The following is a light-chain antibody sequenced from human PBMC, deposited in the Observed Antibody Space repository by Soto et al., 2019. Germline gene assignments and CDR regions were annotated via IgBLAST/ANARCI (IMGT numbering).Light chain of an antibody. V-gene: IGLV7-46*01. CDR3: LLSYTGRLYV. J-gene: IGLJ1*01. CDR2: DTD. CDR1: TGPVTNGHF. Sequence: QAVVTQEPSLTVSPGGTVTLTCGSSTGPVTNGHFPYWFQQKPGQAPRPLIYDTDNKHSWTPARFSASLLGYKAALTLSGALPEDEADYYCLLSYTGRLYVFGPGTKVTVL.